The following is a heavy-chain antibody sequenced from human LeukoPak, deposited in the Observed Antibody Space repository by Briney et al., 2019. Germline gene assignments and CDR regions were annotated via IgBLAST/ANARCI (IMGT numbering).Heavy chain of an antibody. CDR3: ATSSGAPGNM. D-gene: IGHD2-8*02. CDR1: GVYW. J-gene: IGHJ4*02. Sequence: GGSLRLSCAVSGVYWMSWVRQAPGKGLEWVANINQDGSVIYYVDSVKGRFAISRDNAKNSLYLQMNSLRAEDTGVYYCATSSGAPGNMWGQGTLVTVSS. V-gene: IGHV3-7*01. CDR2: INQDGSVI.